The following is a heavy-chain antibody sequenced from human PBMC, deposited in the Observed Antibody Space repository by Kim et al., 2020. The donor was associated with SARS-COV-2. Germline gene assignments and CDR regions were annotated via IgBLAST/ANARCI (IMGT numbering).Heavy chain of an antibody. D-gene: IGHD2-15*01. CDR2: GTTT. Sequence: GTTTYYADSVQGRFTTSRDNAKNSLSLQMNSLRVEDTAVYYCARNKILDSWGQGTLVTVSS. CDR3: ARNKILDS. V-gene: IGHV3-48*03. J-gene: IGHJ5*01.